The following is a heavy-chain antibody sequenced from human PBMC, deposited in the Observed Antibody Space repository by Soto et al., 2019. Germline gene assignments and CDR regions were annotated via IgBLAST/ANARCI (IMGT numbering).Heavy chain of an antibody. V-gene: IGHV5-51*01. CDR2: IYPGYSDT. Sequence: GESLKISCKGSGYSFPTYWIGWVRQMPGKGLEWMGIIYPGYSDTRYSPSFQGQVTISADKSISTAYLQWNSLKASDTAMYYCARHVGDGFTSTGFDYSGQGTLVTVSS. J-gene: IGHJ4*02. CDR3: ARHVGDGFTSTGFDY. CDR1: GYSFPTYW. D-gene: IGHD1-26*01.